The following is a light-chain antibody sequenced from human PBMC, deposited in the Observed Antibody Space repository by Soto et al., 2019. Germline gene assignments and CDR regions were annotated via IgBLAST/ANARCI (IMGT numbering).Light chain of an antibody. V-gene: IGLV2-14*03. CDR3: SSYTSSYSVV. CDR2: DVN. CDR1: SSDVGGYNF. J-gene: IGLJ2*01. Sequence: QSVLTQPASVSGSPGQSITISCTGTSSDVGGYNFVSWYQHHPGKAPKVIIYDVNNRPSGTSNRFSGSKSGDTASLTISGLQAEDEADYFCSSYTSSYSVVFGGGTKLTVL.